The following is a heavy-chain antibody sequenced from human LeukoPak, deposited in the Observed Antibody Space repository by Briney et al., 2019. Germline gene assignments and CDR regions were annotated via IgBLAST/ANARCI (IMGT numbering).Heavy chain of an antibody. D-gene: IGHD6-6*01. CDR1: GGSIGSSSYY. J-gene: IGHJ4*02. CDR3: ARSSSSSVFDY. V-gene: IGHV4-61*05. CDR2: IYYSGST. Sequence: SETLSLTCTVSGGSIGSSSYYWGWIRQPPGKGLEWIGYIYYSGSTNYNPSLKSRVTISVDTSKNQFSLKLSSVTAADTAVYYCARSSSSSVFDYWGQGTLVTVSS.